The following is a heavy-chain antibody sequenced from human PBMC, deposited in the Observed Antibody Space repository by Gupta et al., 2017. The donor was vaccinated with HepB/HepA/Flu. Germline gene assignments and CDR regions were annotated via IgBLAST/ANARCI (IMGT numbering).Heavy chain of an antibody. D-gene: IGHD3/OR15-3a*01. CDR3: VRDKDWAFDS. V-gene: IGHV3-48*02. J-gene: IGHJ4*02. CDR2: ISSTYEI. CDR1: GFTFSIYS. Sequence: EVQLVESVGGLVQPGGSMRLSCAASGFTFSIYSINWIRQAPGKKLEWVAYISSTYEIWYADSVKGRFTISRDNGKNSLYLPMNSLRDEDTAVYYCVRDKDWAFDSWGQGTPGTVSS.